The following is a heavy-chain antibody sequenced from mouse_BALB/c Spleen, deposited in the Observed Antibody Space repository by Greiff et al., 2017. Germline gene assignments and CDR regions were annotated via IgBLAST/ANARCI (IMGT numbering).Heavy chain of an antibody. V-gene: IGHV5-12-2*01. CDR3: ARHIADYYAMDY. CDR2: ISNGGGST. CDR1: GFTFSSYT. Sequence: EVKLQESGGGLVQPGGSLKLSCAASGFTFSSYTMSWVRQTPEKRLEWVAYISNGGGSTYYPDTVKGRFTISRDNAKNTLYLQMSSLKSEDTAMYYCARHIADYYAMDYWGQGTSVTVSS. J-gene: IGHJ4*01.